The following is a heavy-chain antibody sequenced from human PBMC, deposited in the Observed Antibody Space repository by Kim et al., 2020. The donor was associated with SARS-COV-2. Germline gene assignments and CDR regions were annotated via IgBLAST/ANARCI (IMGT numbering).Heavy chain of an antibody. D-gene: IGHD2-2*01. J-gene: IGHJ3*02. CDR1: GFTFSSYA. CDR3: AKCRSTSSTSCHDAFDI. V-gene: IGHV3-23*01. Sequence: GGSLRLSCAASGFTFSSYAMSWVRQVPGKGLEWVSAISGSGYSTYYADSVKGRVTFSRDNSKNTLYLQMNSLTAEDTALYFCAKCRSTSSTSCHDAFDIWGVGTMVTVSS. CDR2: ISGSGYST.